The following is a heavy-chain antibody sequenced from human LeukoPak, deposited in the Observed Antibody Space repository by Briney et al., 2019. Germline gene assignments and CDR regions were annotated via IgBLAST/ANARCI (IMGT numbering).Heavy chain of an antibody. J-gene: IGHJ6*02. V-gene: IGHV4-4*02. D-gene: IGHD3-16*02. CDR3: ARGAEDYVWGSYRVASPTRYGMDV. Sequence: SGTLSLTCAVSGGSISSSNWWSWVRQPPGEGLEWIGEIYHSGSTNYNPSLKSRVTISVDKSKNQFSLKLSSVTAADTAVYYCARGAEDYVWGSYRVASPTRYGMDVWGQGTTVTVSS. CDR2: IYHSGST. CDR1: GGSISSSNW.